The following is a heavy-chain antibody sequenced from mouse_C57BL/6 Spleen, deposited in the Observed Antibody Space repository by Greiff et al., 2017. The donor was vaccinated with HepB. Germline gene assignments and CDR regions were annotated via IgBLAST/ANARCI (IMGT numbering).Heavy chain of an antibody. CDR1: GYTFTSYG. CDR3: ARGYYGSSLYYYAMDY. J-gene: IGHJ4*01. CDR2: IYPRSGNT. D-gene: IGHD1-1*01. Sequence: QVHMKQSGAELARPGASVKLSCKASGYTFTSYGISWVKQRTGQGLEWIGEIYPRSGNTYYNEKFKGKATLTADKSSSTAYMELRSLTSEDSAVYFCARGYYGSSLYYYAMDYWGQGTSVTVSS. V-gene: IGHV1-81*01.